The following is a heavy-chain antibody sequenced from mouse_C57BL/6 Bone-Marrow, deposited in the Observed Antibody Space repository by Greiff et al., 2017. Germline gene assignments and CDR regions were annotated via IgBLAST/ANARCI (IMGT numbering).Heavy chain of an antibody. J-gene: IGHJ1*03. CDR1: GYTFTDYY. V-gene: IGHV1-76*01. D-gene: IGHD2-3*01. CDR2: IYPGSGNT. Sequence: QVQLQQSGAELVRPGASVKLSCKASGYTFTDYYINWVKQRPGQGLEWIARIYPGSGNTYYNEKFKGKATLTAEKSSSTAYLQLSSLTSEDSAVYFCAGMGGWLLRWYFDVWGTGTTVTVSS. CDR3: AGMGGWLLRWYFDV.